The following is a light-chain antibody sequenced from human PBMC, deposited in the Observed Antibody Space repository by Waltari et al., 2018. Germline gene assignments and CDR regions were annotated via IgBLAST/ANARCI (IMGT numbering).Light chain of an antibody. CDR3: SSYTSSSTPYV. CDR1: SSDVGAYNY. J-gene: IGLJ1*01. V-gene: IGLV2-14*01. Sequence: QSALPQPASVSGSPGQSITISCPGTSSDVGAYNYVSWYQQHPGKAPKVMIYEVSNRPSGVSNRFSGSKSGNTASLTISGLQAEDEADYYCSSYTSSSTPYVFGTGTKVTVL. CDR2: EVS.